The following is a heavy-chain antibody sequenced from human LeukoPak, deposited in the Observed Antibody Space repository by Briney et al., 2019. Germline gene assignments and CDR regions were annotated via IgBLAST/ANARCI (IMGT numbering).Heavy chain of an antibody. V-gene: IGHV3-7*03. J-gene: IGHJ4*02. Sequence: GGSLRLSCEGSAFIFSGHWMNWVRQTPGKGLEWVASIKEEGSERQYVDSVKGRFSISRDNTKGSLFLQLNSLRAEDTAVYYCARDPGYRNYYDSSGYDFDYWGQGTLVTVSS. CDR1: AFIFSGHW. CDR3: ARDPGYRNYYDSSGYDFDY. CDR2: IKEEGSER. D-gene: IGHD3-22*01.